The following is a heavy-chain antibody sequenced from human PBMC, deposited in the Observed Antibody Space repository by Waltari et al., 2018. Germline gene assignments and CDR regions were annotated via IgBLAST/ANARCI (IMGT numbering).Heavy chain of an antibody. CDR1: GASLSSYF. CDR3: ARAHYYDSSGYYPTPVFDY. CDR2: IYHSGST. V-gene: IGHV4-59*12. D-gene: IGHD3-22*01. J-gene: IGHJ4*02. Sequence: QVQLQESGPRLVKPSATLSLTCTVSGASLSSYFWSWIRQPPGEGLEWIGYIYHSGSTYYNPSLKSRVTISVDRSKNQFSLKLSSVTAADTAVYYCARAHYYDSSGYYPTPVFDYWGQGTLVTVSS.